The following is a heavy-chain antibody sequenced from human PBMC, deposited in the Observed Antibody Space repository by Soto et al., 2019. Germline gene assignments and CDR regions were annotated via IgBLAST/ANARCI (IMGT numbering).Heavy chain of an antibody. V-gene: IGHV3-21*04. D-gene: IGHD3-3*01. CDR2: ISSSSSYI. CDR1: VFTFISYS. CDR3: ARAAITIFGVPYYYGMDV. Sequence: GWSLRLSCASSVFTFISYSMKWVRQAPGKGLEWVSSISSSSSYIYYADSVKGRFTISRDNAKNSLYLQMNSLRAEDTAVYYCARAAITIFGVPYYYGMDVWGQGTTVTVSS. J-gene: IGHJ6*02.